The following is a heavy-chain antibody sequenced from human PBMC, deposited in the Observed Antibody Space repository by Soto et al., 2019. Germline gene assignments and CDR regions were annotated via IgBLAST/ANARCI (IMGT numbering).Heavy chain of an antibody. CDR1: GFTFSSYA. CDR3: AKAVGYYDILTGYFDY. J-gene: IGHJ4*02. D-gene: IGHD3-9*01. Sequence: GGSLRLSCAASGFTFSSYAMSWVRQAPGKGLEWVSAISGSGGSTYYADSVKGRFTISRDNSKNTLYLQMNSLRAEDTAVYYCAKAVGYYDILTGYFDYWGQGTLVTVSS. CDR2: ISGSGGST. V-gene: IGHV3-23*01.